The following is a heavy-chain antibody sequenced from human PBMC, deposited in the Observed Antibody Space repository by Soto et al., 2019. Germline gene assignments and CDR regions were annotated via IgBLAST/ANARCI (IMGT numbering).Heavy chain of an antibody. Sequence: SETLSLICTVSGGSISRYYWSWIRQPPGKGLEWIGYIYYSGSTNYNPSLKSRVTISVDTSKNQFSLKLSSVTAADTAVYYCAREMTTVTTHNWFDPWGQGTLVTVSS. CDR1: GGSISRYY. CDR3: AREMTTVTTHNWFDP. D-gene: IGHD4-4*01. J-gene: IGHJ5*02. V-gene: IGHV4-59*01. CDR2: IYYSGST.